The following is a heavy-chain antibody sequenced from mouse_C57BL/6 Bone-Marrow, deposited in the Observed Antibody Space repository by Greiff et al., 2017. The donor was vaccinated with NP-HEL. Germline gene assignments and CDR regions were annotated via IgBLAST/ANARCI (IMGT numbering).Heavy chain of an antibody. J-gene: IGHJ4*01. D-gene: IGHD1-1*01. CDR3: TYYLYAMDY. Sequence: AQLQQSGAELVRPGASVKLSCTASGFNIKDDYMHWVKQRPEQGLEWIGWIDPENGDTEYASKFQGKATITADTSSNTAYLQLSSLTSEDTAVYYCTYYLYAMDYWGQGTSVTVSS. V-gene: IGHV14-4*01. CDR2: IDPENGDT. CDR1: GFNIKDDY.